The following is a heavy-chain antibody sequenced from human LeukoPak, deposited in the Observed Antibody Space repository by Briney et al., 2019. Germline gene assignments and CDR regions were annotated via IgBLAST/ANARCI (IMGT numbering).Heavy chain of an antibody. J-gene: IGHJ5*02. CDR3: ARDETVFGWFDP. CDR2: IYYSGST. D-gene: IGHD3-3*01. Sequence: SETLSLTCTVSGGSISSGGYYWSWIRQHPGKGLKWIGYIYYSGSTYYNPSLKSRVTISVDTSKNQFSLKLSSVTAADTAVYYCARDETVFGWFDPWGQGTLVTVSS. CDR1: GGSISSGGYY. V-gene: IGHV4-31*03.